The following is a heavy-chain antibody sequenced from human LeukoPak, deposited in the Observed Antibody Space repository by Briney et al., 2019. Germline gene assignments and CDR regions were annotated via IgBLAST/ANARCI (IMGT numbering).Heavy chain of an antibody. J-gene: IGHJ4*02. Sequence: GGSLRLSCAASGFTFSSYEMNWVRQAPGKGLGWVSYISSSGSTIYYADSVKGRFTISRDNAKNSLYLQMNSLRAEDTAVYYCARTTRILTGYIDYWGQGTLVTVSS. CDR1: GFTFSSYE. D-gene: IGHD3-9*01. CDR3: ARTTRILTGYIDY. CDR2: ISSSGSTI. V-gene: IGHV3-48*03.